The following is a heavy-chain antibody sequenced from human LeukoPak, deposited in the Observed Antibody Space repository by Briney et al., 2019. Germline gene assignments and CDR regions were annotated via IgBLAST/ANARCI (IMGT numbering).Heavy chain of an antibody. D-gene: IGHD3-10*01. CDR2: ISGSGGST. Sequence: AGGSLRLSCAASGFTYSSYAMSWVRQAPGKGLEWVSAISGSGGSTYYADSVKGRFTISRDNSKNTLYLQMNSLRAEDTAVYYCAKFKDSNYYAGFDYWGQGTLVTVSS. CDR1: GFTYSSYA. CDR3: AKFKDSNYYAGFDY. V-gene: IGHV3-23*01. J-gene: IGHJ4*02.